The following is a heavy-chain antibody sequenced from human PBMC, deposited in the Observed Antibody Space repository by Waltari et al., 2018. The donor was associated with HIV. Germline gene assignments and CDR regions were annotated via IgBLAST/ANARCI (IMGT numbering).Heavy chain of an antibody. V-gene: IGHV4-59*01. CDR3: ARVRITMIVARPNDAFDI. D-gene: IGHD3-22*01. Sequence: QVQLQESGPGLVKPSETLSLTCTVSGGSISSYHWSWIRQPPGKGLEWIGHIYYSGSTNYNPSLKSRVTISLDTSKNQFSLKLSSVTAADTAVYYCARVRITMIVARPNDAFDIWGQGTMVTVSS. CDR2: IYYSGST. J-gene: IGHJ3*02. CDR1: GGSISSYH.